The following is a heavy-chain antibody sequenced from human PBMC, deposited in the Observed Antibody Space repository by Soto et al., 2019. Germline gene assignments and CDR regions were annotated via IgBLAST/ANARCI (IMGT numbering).Heavy chain of an antibody. D-gene: IGHD6-13*01. Sequence: QVQLVQSGAEVKKPGSSVKVSCKASGGTFSSYTISWVRQAPGQGLEWMGRIIPILGIANYAQKFQGRVTITADKSTSTAYMELSSLRSEDTAVYYCARVPLGSGSSWSQNGGPADYWGQGTLVTVSS. CDR1: GGTFSSYT. CDR2: IIPILGIA. CDR3: ARVPLGSGSSWSQNGGPADY. J-gene: IGHJ4*02. V-gene: IGHV1-69*02.